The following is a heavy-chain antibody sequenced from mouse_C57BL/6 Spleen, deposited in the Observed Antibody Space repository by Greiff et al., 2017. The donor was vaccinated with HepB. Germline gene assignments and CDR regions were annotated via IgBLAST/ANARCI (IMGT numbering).Heavy chain of an antibody. CDR2: IDPSDSET. J-gene: IGHJ4*01. Sequence: QVQLKQPGAELVRPGSSVKLSCKASGYTFTSYWMHWVKQRPIQGLEWIGNIDPSDSETHYNQKFKDKATLTVDKSSSTAYMQLSSLTSEDSAVYYCARIGFNDDYAMDYWGQGTSVTVSS. CDR3: ARIGFNDDYAMDY. V-gene: IGHV1-52*01. D-gene: IGHD2-12*01. CDR1: GYTFTSYW.